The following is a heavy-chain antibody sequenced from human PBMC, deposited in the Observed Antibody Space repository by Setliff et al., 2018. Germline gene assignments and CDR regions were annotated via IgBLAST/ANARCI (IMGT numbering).Heavy chain of an antibody. CDR3: ARDNIGYITGIPYYYYYYMDV. Sequence: GASVKVSCKASGYTFTSYAMHWVRQAPGQRLEWMGWINAGNGNTKYSQKFQGRVTITRDTSASTAYMELSSLRSEDTAVYYCARDNIGYITGIPYYYYYYMDVWGKGPRSPSP. D-gene: IGHD1-20*01. CDR2: INAGNGNT. CDR1: GYTFTSYA. V-gene: IGHV1-3*01. J-gene: IGHJ6*03.